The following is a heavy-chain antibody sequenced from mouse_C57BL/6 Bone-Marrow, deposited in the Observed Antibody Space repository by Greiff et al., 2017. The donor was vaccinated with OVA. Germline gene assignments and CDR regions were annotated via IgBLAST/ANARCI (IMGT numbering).Heavy chain of an antibody. CDR3: AFLYYYGSRYFDV. CDR1: GYTFTDYN. Sequence: EVQLQQSGPELVKPGASVKIPCKASGYTFTDYNMDWVKQSHGKSLEWIGYINPNNGGTIYNQKFKGKATLTVDKSSSTAYMELRSLTSEDTAVYYCAFLYYYGSRYFDVWGTGTTVTVSS. CDR2: INPNNGGT. V-gene: IGHV1-18*01. J-gene: IGHJ1*03. D-gene: IGHD1-1*01.